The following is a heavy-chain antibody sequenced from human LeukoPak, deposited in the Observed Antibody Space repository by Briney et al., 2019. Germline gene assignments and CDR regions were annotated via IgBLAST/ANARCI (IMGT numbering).Heavy chain of an antibody. CDR2: IYYNGRT. CDR3: ARHKGGGAHSFDH. V-gene: IGHV4-39*01. D-gene: IGHD2-15*01. CDR1: GDSLSSGRSY. J-gene: IGHJ4*02. Sequence: SETLPLACSVSGDSLSSGRSYWAWIRQPPGKGLEWIGTIYYNGRTYYNPSLKSRVSISIDTSKGLFSMNLTSVTAADTAFYFCARHKGGGAHSFDHWSQGALVTVSS.